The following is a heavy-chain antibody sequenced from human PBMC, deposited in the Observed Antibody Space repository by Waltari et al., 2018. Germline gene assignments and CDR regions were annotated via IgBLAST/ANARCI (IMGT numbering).Heavy chain of an antibody. J-gene: IGHJ4*02. CDR2: ISGSGGST. D-gene: IGHD6-19*01. CDR1: GFTFSSYA. CDR3: AKGGSRLIAVAGFFDY. V-gene: IGHV3-23*04. Sequence: EVQLVESGGGLVQPGGSLRLSCAASGFTFSSYAMSWVRQAPGKGLEWVSAISGSGGSTYYEDSVKGRFTISRDNSKNTLYLQMNSLRAEDTAVYYCAKGGSRLIAVAGFFDYWGQGTLVTVSS.